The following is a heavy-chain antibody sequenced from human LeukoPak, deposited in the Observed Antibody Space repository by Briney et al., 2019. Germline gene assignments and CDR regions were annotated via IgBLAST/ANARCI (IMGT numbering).Heavy chain of an antibody. CDR2: IYSSGST. CDR3: ARDLLGSIDY. J-gene: IGHJ4*02. CDR1: GGSISSYY. Sequence: SETLSLTCTVSGGSISSYYWSWIRQPPGKGLEWIGYIYSSGSTNYNPSLKSRVTIPVDTSKNQFSLKLTSVTAADTAVYYCARDLLGSIDYWGQGTLVTVSS. V-gene: IGHV4-59*01. D-gene: IGHD2-15*01.